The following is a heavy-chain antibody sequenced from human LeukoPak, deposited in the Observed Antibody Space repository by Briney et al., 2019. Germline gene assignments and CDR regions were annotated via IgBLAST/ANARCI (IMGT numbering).Heavy chain of an antibody. D-gene: IGHD2-2*01. CDR1: GFXFSSYG. V-gene: IGHV3-30*03. Sequence: GGSLRLSCAASGFXFSSYGIHWVRQAPGKGLEWLAGISYDGSNKYYADTVKGRFTISRDNSKNTLYLQMNSLRAEDTAVYYCARSPLGYCSSTSCSPDLDYWGQGTLVTVSS. CDR3: ARSPLGYCSSTSCSPDLDY. J-gene: IGHJ4*02. CDR2: ISYDGSNK.